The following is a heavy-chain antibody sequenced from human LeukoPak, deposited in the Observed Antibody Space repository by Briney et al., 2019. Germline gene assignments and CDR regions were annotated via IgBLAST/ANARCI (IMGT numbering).Heavy chain of an antibody. CDR2: IYYSGST. V-gene: IGHV4-38-2*01. J-gene: IGHJ4*02. Sequence: SETLSLTCDVSGYSITNGYYWVWLRQPPGKGLEWIGSIYYSGSTYYNPSLKSRVTISVDTSKNQFSLKLSSVTAADTAVYYCARVPYCSSTSCYSGGGVFDYWGQGTLVTVSS. D-gene: IGHD2-2*02. CDR3: ARVPYCSSTSCYSGGGVFDY. CDR1: GYSITNGYY.